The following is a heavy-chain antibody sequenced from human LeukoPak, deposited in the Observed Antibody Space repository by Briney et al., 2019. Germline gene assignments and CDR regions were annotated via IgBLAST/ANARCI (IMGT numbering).Heavy chain of an antibody. CDR2: IRRKADGGTT. CDR3: SWGSQQYFDY. CDR1: GLTFSNVW. Sequence: GGSLRLSCAASGLTFSNVWMNWVRQAPGKGLEWVGLIRRKADGGTTDYAAPVTGRFTISRDDSKNTLYLQMNSLKTEDTAVYYCSWGSQQYFDYWGQGTLVTVSS. J-gene: IGHJ4*02. D-gene: IGHD3-16*01. V-gene: IGHV3-15*01.